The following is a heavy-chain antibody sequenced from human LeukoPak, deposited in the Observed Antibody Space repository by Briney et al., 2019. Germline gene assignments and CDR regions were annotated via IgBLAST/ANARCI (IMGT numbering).Heavy chain of an antibody. V-gene: IGHV3-21*01. J-gene: IGHJ3*02. CDR2: ISSSSSYI. Sequence: GGSRSLSCAASGFTFSSYSRNWFRKAPGKGLWWVSSISSSSSYIYYADSVKGRFTISRDIAKNSLYLQMNSLRAEDTAVYYCARDRGESNAFDIWGQGTMVTVSS. CDR1: GFTFSSYS. D-gene: IGHD3-10*01. CDR3: ARDRGESNAFDI.